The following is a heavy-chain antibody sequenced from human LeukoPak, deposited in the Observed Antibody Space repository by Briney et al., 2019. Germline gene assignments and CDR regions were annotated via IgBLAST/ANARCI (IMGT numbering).Heavy chain of an antibody. J-gene: IGHJ4*02. V-gene: IGHV4-34*01. D-gene: IGHD6-19*01. CDR2: INHSGTT. CDR3: TMGGPAVAVPGDY. CDR1: GGSFSGYL. Sequence: PSETLSLTCAVYGGSFSGYLWSWIRQFPHKGLEWIGEINHSGTTNYNPSLKSRVTISVDLSNDQFSLKLSSVTAADTAVYYCTMGGPAVAVPGDYWGQGSLVTVSS.